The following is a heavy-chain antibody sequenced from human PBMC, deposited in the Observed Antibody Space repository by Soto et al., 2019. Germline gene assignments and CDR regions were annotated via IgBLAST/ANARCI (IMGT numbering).Heavy chain of an antibody. Sequence: SETLSLTCAVYGGSFRGYYWSWIRQPPGKGLEWIGEISESGSTNYNPSLKSRVTISVDTSKNQFSLRLSSVTAADTAVYFCARKSSLAARGLFRYNYYGLDVWGQGTTVTVSS. CDR3: ARKSSLAARGLFRYNYYGLDV. CDR1: GGSFRGYY. CDR2: ISESGST. D-gene: IGHD6-6*01. J-gene: IGHJ6*02. V-gene: IGHV4-34*01.